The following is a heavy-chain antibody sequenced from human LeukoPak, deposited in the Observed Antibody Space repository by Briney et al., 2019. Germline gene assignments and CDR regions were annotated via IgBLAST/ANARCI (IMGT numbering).Heavy chain of an antibody. CDR3: AYKSTTSRPYDC. CDR2: IGTAGDT. J-gene: IGHJ4*02. V-gene: IGHV3-13*01. Sequence: GGSLRLSCAASGFTFSSYDMHWVRQATGKGLEWVSAIGTAGDTYYPGSVKGRFTISRDNSKNTLYLQMNSLRAEDTAVYYCAYKSTTSRPYDCWGQGTLVTVSS. D-gene: IGHD4-11*01. CDR1: GFTFSSYD.